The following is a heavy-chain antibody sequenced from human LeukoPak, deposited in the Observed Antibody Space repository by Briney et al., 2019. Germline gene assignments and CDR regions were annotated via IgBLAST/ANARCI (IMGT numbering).Heavy chain of an antibody. D-gene: IGHD1-14*01. CDR1: GGSFSGYY. CDR3: ARGRPRRTGFDY. Sequence: SETLSLTCAVHGGSFSGYYWSWIRQPPGKGLEWIGEINHSGSTNYNPSLKSRVTISVDTSKNQFSLKLSSVTAADTAVYYCARGRPRRTGFDYWGQGILVTVSS. V-gene: IGHV4-34*01. CDR2: INHSGST. J-gene: IGHJ4*02.